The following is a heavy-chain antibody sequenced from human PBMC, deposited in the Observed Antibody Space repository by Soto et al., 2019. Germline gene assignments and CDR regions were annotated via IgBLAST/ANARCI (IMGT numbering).Heavy chain of an antibody. CDR1: GFTFSDYY. CDR2: ISSSGSTI. CDR3: ARDLYVLRFLEWSLGGY. D-gene: IGHD3-3*01. V-gene: IGHV3-11*01. Sequence: QVQLVESGGGLVKPGGSLRLSCAASGFTFSDYYMSWIRQAPGKGLEWVSYISSSGSTIYYAVSVKGRFTISRDNAKNSLYLQMNMLRAEDTAVYYCARDLYVLRFLEWSLGGYWGQGTLVTVSS. J-gene: IGHJ4*02.